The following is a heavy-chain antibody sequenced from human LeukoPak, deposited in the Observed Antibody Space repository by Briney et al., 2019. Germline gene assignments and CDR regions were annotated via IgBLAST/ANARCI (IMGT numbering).Heavy chain of an antibody. V-gene: IGHV1-2*02. J-gene: IGHJ6*03. CDR3: ARGPIVATIYYYYYYMDV. Sequence: GASVKVSCKASGYTFTGYYMHWVRQAPGQGLEWMGWINPNSGGTNYAQKFQGRVTMTRDTSISTAYMELSRLRSDGTAVYYCARGPIVATIYYYYYYMDVWGKGTTVTVSS. CDR2: INPNSGGT. D-gene: IGHD5-12*01. CDR1: GYTFTGYY.